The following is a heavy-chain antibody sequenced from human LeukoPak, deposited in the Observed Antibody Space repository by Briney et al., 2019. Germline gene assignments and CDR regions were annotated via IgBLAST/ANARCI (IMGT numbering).Heavy chain of an antibody. CDR3: AKDGVDGSGSSRFDY. V-gene: IGHV3-30*02. J-gene: IGHJ4*02. CDR1: GFTISSYG. D-gene: IGHD3-10*01. Sequence: PGGSLRLSCEASGFTISSYGLHWVRQAPGKGLEWVAFIRYDGTYVYYVDSVKGRFTISRDTSENMLYLQMNSLRTEDTAVYYCAKDGVDGSGSSRFDYWGQGTLVTVSS. CDR2: IRYDGTYV.